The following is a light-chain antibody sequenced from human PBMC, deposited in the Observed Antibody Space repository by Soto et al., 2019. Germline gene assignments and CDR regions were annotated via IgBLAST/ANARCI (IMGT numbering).Light chain of an antibody. CDR3: QQYNSYWT. Sequence: DIQMTQSPSTLSTSIVDRVTITCRASQSISSWLAWYQQKPGKAPKLLIYKASSLESGVPSRLSGSGSGTEFTLTISSLQPDDSATYYCQQYNSYWTFGQGTKVDIK. CDR1: QSISSW. V-gene: IGKV1-5*03. J-gene: IGKJ1*01. CDR2: KAS.